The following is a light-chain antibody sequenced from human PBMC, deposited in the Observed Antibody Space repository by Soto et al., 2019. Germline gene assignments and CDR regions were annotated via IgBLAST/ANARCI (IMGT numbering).Light chain of an antibody. Sequence: QSALTQPASVSGSPGQSITISCTGTSSDVGYYNYVSWYQQHPDKAPKLMIYEVSNRPSGVSNRFSGSKSGNTASLTISGLQAEDEADYHCSSYTSSSTWVFGGGTKLTVL. J-gene: IGLJ3*02. CDR3: SSYTSSSTWV. V-gene: IGLV2-14*01. CDR2: EVS. CDR1: SSDVGYYNY.